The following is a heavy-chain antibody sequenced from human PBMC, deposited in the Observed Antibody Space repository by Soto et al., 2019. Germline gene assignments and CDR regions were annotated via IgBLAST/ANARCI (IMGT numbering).Heavy chain of an antibody. CDR1: GYSFTSHW. CDR3: ARSRAGRDPFDY. D-gene: IGHD2-15*01. CDR2: IYPGDSDT. V-gene: IGHV5-51*01. J-gene: IGHJ4*02. Sequence: GESLKISCQGSGYSFTSHWVGWMRQMPGEGLEWMGIIYPGDSDTGYSPSLQGHVTMSVDKSISTAYLQWSSLMASDTAIYYCARSRAGRDPFDYWGQGTLVTVSS.